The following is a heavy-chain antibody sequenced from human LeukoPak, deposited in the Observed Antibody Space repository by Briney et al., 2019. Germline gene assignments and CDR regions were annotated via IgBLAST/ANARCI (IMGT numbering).Heavy chain of an antibody. CDR2: ISPNTGDT. Sequence: EASVKVSCQASGYTFTAYYIHWVRLAPGQGLAWMGWISPNTGDTNYAQTFQGRVTMTRDTSISTAYMDLSRLTSDDTAVYYCARAWGLSGSYYGFSDYWGQGTLVTVSS. CDR3: ARAWGLSGSYYGFSDY. D-gene: IGHD3-10*01. J-gene: IGHJ4*02. CDR1: GYTFTAYY. V-gene: IGHV1-2*02.